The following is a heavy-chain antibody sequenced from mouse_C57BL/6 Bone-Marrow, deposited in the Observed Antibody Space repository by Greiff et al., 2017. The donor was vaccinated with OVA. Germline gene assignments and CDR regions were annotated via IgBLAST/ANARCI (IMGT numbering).Heavy chain of an antibody. V-gene: IGHV7-1*01. CDR1: GFTFSDFY. Sequence: EVQGVESGGGLVQSGRSLRLSCATSGFTFSDFYMEWVRQAPGKGLEWIAASRNKANDYTTEYSASVKGRFIVSRDTSQSILYLQMNALRAEDTAIYYCARGYDEEAWFAYWGQGTLVTVSA. J-gene: IGHJ3*01. CDR3: ARGYDEEAWFAY. CDR2: SRNKANDYTT. D-gene: IGHD2-12*01.